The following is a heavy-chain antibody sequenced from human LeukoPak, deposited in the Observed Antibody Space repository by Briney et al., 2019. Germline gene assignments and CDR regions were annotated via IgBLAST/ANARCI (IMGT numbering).Heavy chain of an antibody. CDR1: GFTFSSYG. CDR3: AKDPEGYSVYVGASAFDI. J-gene: IGHJ3*02. Sequence: GGSLRLSCVASGFTFSSYGLHWVRQTPDKGLEWVAVTSYDGNNKDYADSVKGRFTISRDNSKNTLYLQVNSLRAEDTAVYYCAKDPEGYSVYVGASAFDIWGQGTMVTVSS. V-gene: IGHV3-30*18. D-gene: IGHD5/OR15-5a*01. CDR2: TSYDGNNK.